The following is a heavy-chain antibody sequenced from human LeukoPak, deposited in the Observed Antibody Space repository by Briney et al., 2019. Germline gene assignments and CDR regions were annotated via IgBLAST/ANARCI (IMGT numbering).Heavy chain of an antibody. CDR1: GFTVSSNY. CDR3: AREGGQYSSGWYYFDY. D-gene: IGHD6-19*01. V-gene: IGHV3-53*01. CDR2: IYSGGST. Sequence: PGGSLRLSCAASGFTVSSNYMSWVRQAPGKGLEWVSVIYSGGSTYYADSVKGRFTISRDNSKNTLYLQMNSLRAEGTAVYYCAREGGQYSSGWYYFDYWGQGTLVTVSS. J-gene: IGHJ4*02.